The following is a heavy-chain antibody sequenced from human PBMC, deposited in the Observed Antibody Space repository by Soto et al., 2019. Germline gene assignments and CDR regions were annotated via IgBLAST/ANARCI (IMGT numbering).Heavy chain of an antibody. CDR2: VSGSGGST. D-gene: IGHD1-20*01. J-gene: IGHJ4*02. V-gene: IGHV3-23*01. Sequence: EVQLLESGGGLVQPGGSLRLSCAASGFTFSSYAMSWVRQAPGKGLEWISAVSGSGGSTYYADSVKGRFTISRDNSKDALYLQMNNRRAEDAAVYYCATPPGYNWDDYGGQGTLVTVSS. CDR3: ATPPGYNWDDY. CDR1: GFTFSSYA.